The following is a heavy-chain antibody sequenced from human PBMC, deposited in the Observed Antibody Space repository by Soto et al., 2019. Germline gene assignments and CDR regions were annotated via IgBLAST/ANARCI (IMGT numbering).Heavy chain of an antibody. D-gene: IGHD6-19*01. V-gene: IGHV1-69*13. CDR2: IIPIFGTA. Sequence: SVKVSCKASGGTFSSYAISWVRQAPGQGLEWMGGIIPIFGTANYAQKFQGRVTITADESTSTAYMELNSLKTEDTAVYYCTTDLSSGWYRRYWGQGTLVTVSS. CDR3: TTDLSSGWYRRY. J-gene: IGHJ4*02. CDR1: GGTFSSYA.